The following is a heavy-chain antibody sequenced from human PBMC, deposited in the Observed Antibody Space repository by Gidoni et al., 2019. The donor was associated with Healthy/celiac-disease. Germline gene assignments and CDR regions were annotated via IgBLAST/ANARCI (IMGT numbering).Heavy chain of an antibody. CDR1: GFTFSSYS. V-gene: IGHV3-21*01. CDR3: ARERTVAGTSYYYYYGMDV. D-gene: IGHD6-19*01. CDR2: ISSSSSYI. Sequence: EVQLVESGGGLVKPGGSLRLSCAASGFTFSSYSMNWVRQAPGKGLEWVSSISSSSSYIHYADSVKGRFTISRDNAKNSLYLQMNSLRAEDTAVYYCARERTVAGTSYYYYYGMDVWGQGTTVTVSS. J-gene: IGHJ6*02.